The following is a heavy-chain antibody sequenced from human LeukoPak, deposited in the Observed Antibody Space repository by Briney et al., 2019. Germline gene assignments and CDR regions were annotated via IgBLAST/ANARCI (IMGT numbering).Heavy chain of an antibody. J-gene: IGHJ4*02. Sequence: ASVTVSCKASGYTFTGYYMHWVRQAPGQGLEWMGWINPNSGGTNYAQKFQGRVTMTRDTSNSTAYMELSRLRSDDTAVYYCARAGIAVAGTFDYWGQGTLVTVSS. CDR1: GYTFTGYY. CDR2: INPNSGGT. CDR3: ARAGIAVAGTFDY. V-gene: IGHV1-2*02. D-gene: IGHD6-19*01.